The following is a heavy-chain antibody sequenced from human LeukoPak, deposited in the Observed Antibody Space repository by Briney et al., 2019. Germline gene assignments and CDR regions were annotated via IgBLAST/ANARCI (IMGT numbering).Heavy chain of an antibody. J-gene: IGHJ4*02. CDR2: GYTIDDA. CDR1: GISITSSAYY. D-gene: IGHD6-13*01. CDR3: ARDHGPNVIAAAGTGYFDY. V-gene: IGHV4-61*02. Sequence: SETLSLTCTVSGISITSSAYYWSWIRQPAGKGLEWIGRGYTIDDADYSRSLKSRVTIAVDTSKNQFSLNLSSVTAAATAVYYCARDHGPNVIAAAGTGYFDYWGQGTLVTVSS.